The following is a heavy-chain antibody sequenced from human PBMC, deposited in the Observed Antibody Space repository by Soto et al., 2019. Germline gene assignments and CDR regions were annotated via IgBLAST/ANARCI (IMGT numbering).Heavy chain of an antibody. D-gene: IGHD3-22*01. J-gene: IGHJ4*02. Sequence: QVQLVQSGAEVKKPGASVKVSCKASGYTFTSYGISWVRQAPGQGLEWMGWISDYNGNTNYAQKHQGRVTMTTDTSTSPAYMELRSLRSDDTAVYYCARANEYYDSSGYCDYWGQGTLVTVSS. CDR1: GYTFTSYG. V-gene: IGHV1-18*01. CDR2: ISDYNGNT. CDR3: ARANEYYDSSGYCDY.